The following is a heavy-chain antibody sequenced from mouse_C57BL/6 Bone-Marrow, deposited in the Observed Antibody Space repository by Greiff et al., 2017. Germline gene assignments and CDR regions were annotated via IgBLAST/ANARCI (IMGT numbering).Heavy chain of an antibody. J-gene: IGHJ3*01. CDR2: ISSGSSTI. CDR3: ARGEYAYEGAWFAY. V-gene: IGHV5-17*01. D-gene: IGHD2-2*01. CDR1: GFTFSDYG. Sequence: EVQRVESGGGLVKPGGSLKLSCAASGFTFSDYGMHWVRQAPEKGLKWVAYISSGSSTIYYTDTVKGRFTITRANAKNTLFLQRTSLRSEDTAMYYCARGEYAYEGAWFAYWGQGTLVTVSA.